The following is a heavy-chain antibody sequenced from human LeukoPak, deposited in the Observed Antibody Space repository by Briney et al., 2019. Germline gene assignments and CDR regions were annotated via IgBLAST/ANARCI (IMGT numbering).Heavy chain of an antibody. CDR3: ARRRKVLIAAAGTHGTTYFDY. CDR2: VNHSGST. Sequence: PSETLSLTCAVYGGSFSGYYWSWIRQPPGKGLEWIGEVNHSGSTNYNPSLKSRVTISVDTSKNQFSLKLSSVTAADTAVYYCARRRKVLIAAAGTHGTTYFDYWGQGTLVTVSS. D-gene: IGHD6-13*01. V-gene: IGHV4-34*01. J-gene: IGHJ4*02. CDR1: GGSFSGYY.